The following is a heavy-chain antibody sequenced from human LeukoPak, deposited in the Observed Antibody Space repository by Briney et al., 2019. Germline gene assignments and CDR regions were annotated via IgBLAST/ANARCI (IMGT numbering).Heavy chain of an antibody. CDR3: ASQGHHGKIVGTTLSYFYMDV. Sequence: KTSETLSLTCAVYGGSVSGYYWSWISQPPGKGLEWIGEINHSGSTNYHPSLTSRVTISVDTSKNQFSLKLSSVTAADTAFYYCASQGHHGKIVGTTLSYFYMDVWGKGTTVTVSS. V-gene: IGHV4-34*01. CDR2: INHSGST. CDR1: GGSVSGYY. J-gene: IGHJ6*03. D-gene: IGHD1-26*01.